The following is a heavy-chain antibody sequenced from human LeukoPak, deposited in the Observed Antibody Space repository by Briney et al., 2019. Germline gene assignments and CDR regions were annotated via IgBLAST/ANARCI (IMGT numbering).Heavy chain of an antibody. Sequence: SQTLSLTCAVSGGSISSYYWSWIRQPPGKGLEWVGYIYYSGSTNYNPSLKSRVTISVDTSKNQFSLKLSSVTAADTAVYYCARADKWELPYYFDYWGQETLVTVSS. CDR1: GGSISSYY. J-gene: IGHJ4*02. CDR3: ARADKWELPYYFDY. D-gene: IGHD1-26*01. CDR2: IYYSGST. V-gene: IGHV4-59*01.